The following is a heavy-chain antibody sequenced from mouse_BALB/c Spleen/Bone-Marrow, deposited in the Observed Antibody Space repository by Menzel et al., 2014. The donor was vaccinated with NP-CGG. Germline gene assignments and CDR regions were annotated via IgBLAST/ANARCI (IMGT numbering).Heavy chain of an antibody. CDR2: IDPASGNT. J-gene: IGHJ4*01. CDR1: GFNIKDTY. V-gene: IGHV14-3*02. D-gene: IGHD4-1*01. CDR3: ARWEYYAMDY. Sequence: EVKLQESGAELVKPGASVKLSCTASGFNIKDTYMHWVKQRPEQGLEWIGRIDPASGNTKYDPKFQGKATITADTSSNTAYLQPSSLTSEDTAVYYCARWEYYAMDYWGQGTSVTVSS.